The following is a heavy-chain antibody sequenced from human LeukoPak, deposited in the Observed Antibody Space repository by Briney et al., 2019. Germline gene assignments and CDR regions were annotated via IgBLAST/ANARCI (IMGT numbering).Heavy chain of an antibody. CDR3: ARVFIAEYYYYYMDV. CDR1: GGSISSYY. D-gene: IGHD2-15*01. J-gene: IGHJ6*03. CDR2: IYYSGCT. Sequence: PSETLSLTCTVSGGSISSYYWSWIRQPPGKGLEWIGYIYYSGCTNYNPSLKSRVTISVDTSKNQFSLKLSSVTAADTAVYDCARVFIAEYYYYYMDVWRKGTTVTVSS. V-gene: IGHV4-59*01.